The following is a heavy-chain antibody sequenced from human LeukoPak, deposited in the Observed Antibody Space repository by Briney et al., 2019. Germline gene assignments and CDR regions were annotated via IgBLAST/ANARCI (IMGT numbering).Heavy chain of an antibody. CDR1: GYTFTSYY. J-gene: IGHJ4*02. CDR3: AKDLDSYGYSDFDY. Sequence: ASVKVSCKASGYTFTSYYMHWVRQAPGQGLEWMGIINPSGGSTSYAQKFQGRVTMTRETSTSTVYMELNSLRAEDTAVYYCAKDLDSYGYSDFDYWGQGTLVTVSS. D-gene: IGHD5-18*01. CDR2: INPSGGST. V-gene: IGHV1-46*01.